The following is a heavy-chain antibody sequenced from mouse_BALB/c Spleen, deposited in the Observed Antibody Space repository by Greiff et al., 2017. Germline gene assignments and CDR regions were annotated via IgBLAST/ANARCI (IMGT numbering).Heavy chain of an antibody. Sequence: VQLQQSGAELVKPGASVKLSCKTSGYTFTSYWIQWVKQRPGQGLGWIGEIFPGTGTTYYNEKFKGKATLTIDTSSSTAYMQLSSLTSEDSAVYFCARKGGNYVFDYWGQGTTLTVSS. J-gene: IGHJ2*01. V-gene: IGHV1S132*01. CDR2: IFPGTGTT. D-gene: IGHD2-1*01. CDR1: GYTFTSYW. CDR3: ARKGGNYVFDY.